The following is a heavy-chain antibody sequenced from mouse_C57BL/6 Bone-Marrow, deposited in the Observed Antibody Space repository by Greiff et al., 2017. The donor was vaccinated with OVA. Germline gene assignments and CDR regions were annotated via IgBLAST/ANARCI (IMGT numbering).Heavy chain of an antibody. J-gene: IGHJ1*03. D-gene: IGHD1-1*01. V-gene: IGHV3-8*01. CDR2: ISYSGST. Sequence: DVKLQESGPGLAKPSQTLSLTCSVTGYSITSDYWNWIRKFPGNKLEYMGYISYSGSTYYTPSLKSRISITRDTSKNQYYLQLNSVTTEDTATYYCAREGVYYGSSFTSYWYCDVWGTGTTVTVSS. CDR3: AREGVYYGSSFTSYWYCDV. CDR1: GYSITSDY.